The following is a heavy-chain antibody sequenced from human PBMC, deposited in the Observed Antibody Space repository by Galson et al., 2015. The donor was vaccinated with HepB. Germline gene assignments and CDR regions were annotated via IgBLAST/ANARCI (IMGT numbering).Heavy chain of an antibody. CDR3: ARDRGSGYSSGWYDGYYYYGMDV. D-gene: IGHD6-19*01. V-gene: IGHV6-1*01. CDR2: TYYRSKWYN. CDR1: GDSVSSNSAA. J-gene: IGHJ6*02. Sequence: CAISGDSVSSNSAAWNWIRQSPSRGLEWLGRTYYRSKWYNDYAVSVKSRITINPDTSKNQFSLQLNSVTPEDTAVYYCARDRGSGYSSGWYDGYYYYGMDVWGQGTTVTVSS.